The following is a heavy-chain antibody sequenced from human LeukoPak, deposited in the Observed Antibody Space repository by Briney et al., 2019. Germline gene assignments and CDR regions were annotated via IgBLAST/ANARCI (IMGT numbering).Heavy chain of an antibody. CDR2: IYYSGST. J-gene: IGHJ4*02. V-gene: IGHV4-39*01. Sequence: ETLSLTCTVSGGSISSSSYYWGWIRQPPGKGLEWIGSIYYSGSTYYNPSLKSRVTISVDTSKDQFSLKLSSVTAADTAVYYCARLLSGGFDYWGQGTLVIVSS. CDR3: ARLLSGGFDY. CDR1: GGSISSSSYY.